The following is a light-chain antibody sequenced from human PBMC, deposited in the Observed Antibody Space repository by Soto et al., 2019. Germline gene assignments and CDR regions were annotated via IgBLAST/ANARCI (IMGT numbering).Light chain of an antibody. V-gene: IGLV2-14*01. Sequence: QSVLTQPASVSGSAGQSITISCTGTSSDVGGYDDVSWYQRHPGKAPKLIIYEVITRPSGASNRFSGSQSGNTASLTISGLQADDEADYYCSSYTSSSTVVFGIGTKVTVL. J-gene: IGLJ1*01. CDR2: EVI. CDR3: SSYTSSSTVV. CDR1: SSDVGGYDD.